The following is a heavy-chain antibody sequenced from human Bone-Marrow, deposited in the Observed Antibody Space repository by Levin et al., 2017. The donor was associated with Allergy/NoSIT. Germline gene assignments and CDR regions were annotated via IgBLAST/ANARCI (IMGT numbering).Heavy chain of an antibody. V-gene: IGHV4-39*06. CDR2: TYNSGST. J-gene: IGHJ6*01. Sequence: SETLSLTCTVSGASISSSTNYWAWIRQPPGKGLEWIGSTYNSGSTYYNPSLKSRVSMSVDTSKNQFVLKLRSVTAADTAVYFCARDVVLRFFDRHGMDVWGQGTTVTVSS. D-gene: IGHD3-9*01. CDR1: GASISSSTNY. CDR3: ARDVVLRFFDRHGMDV.